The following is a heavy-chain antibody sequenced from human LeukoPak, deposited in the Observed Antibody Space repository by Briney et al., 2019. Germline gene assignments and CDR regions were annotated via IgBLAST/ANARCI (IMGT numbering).Heavy chain of an antibody. CDR1: GYTFTSYG. J-gene: IGHJ4*02. CDR2: ISAYNGNT. Sequence: ASVKVSCKASGYTFTSYGISWVRQAPGQGLEWMGWISAYNGNTNYAQKLQGRVTMTTDTSTSTAYMELRSLRSDDTAVYYCARVGGRYCSGGSCYTGNDYWGQGTLVIVSS. V-gene: IGHV1-18*01. D-gene: IGHD2-15*01. CDR3: ARVGGRYCSGGSCYTGNDY.